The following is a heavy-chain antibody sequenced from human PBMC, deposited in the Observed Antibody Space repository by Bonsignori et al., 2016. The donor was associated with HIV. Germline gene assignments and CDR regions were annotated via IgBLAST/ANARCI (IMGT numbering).Heavy chain of an antibody. V-gene: IGHV3-74*01. Sequence: EVQLVESGGGPVQPGGSLRLSCAASGFTFVHWMNWVRQRPGKGLEWVSQINSDGGDTNYADSVKGRFTISRDNARNTLYLQMNSLRVEDTAVYYCVRENWVFDYWGQGTRVAVSS. D-gene: IGHD7-27*01. J-gene: IGHJ4*02. CDR1: GFTFVHW. CDR2: INSDGGDT. CDR3: VRENWVFDY.